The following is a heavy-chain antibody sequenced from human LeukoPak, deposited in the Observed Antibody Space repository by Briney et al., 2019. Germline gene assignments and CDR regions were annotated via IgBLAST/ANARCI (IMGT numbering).Heavy chain of an antibody. CDR1: GYTLTELS. CDR2: FDPEDGET. V-gene: IGHV1-24*01. CDR3: ATSYGSGSSFLGYYYGMDV. J-gene: IGHJ6*02. Sequence: ASVKVSCKVSGYTLTELSMHWVRQAPGKGLEWMGGFDPEDGETIYAQKFQGRVTMTEDTSTDTAYMELSSLRSEDTAVYYCATSYGSGSSFLGYYYGMDVWGQGTTVTVSS. D-gene: IGHD3-10*01.